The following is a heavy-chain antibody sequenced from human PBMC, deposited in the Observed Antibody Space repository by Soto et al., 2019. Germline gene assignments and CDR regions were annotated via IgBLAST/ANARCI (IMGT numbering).Heavy chain of an antibody. CDR3: ARGPPRIAADGTPSNWFDP. V-gene: IGHV1-69*01. D-gene: IGHD6-13*01. CDR2: IIPIFGTA. Sequence: WXSVKVACNASGVTFISYAIVWVRQAPGQGLEWMGGIIPIFGTANYAQKFQGRVTITADESTSTAYMELSSLRSEDTAVYYCARGPPRIAADGTPSNWFDPWGQRTRVTVSS. J-gene: IGHJ5*02. CDR1: GVTFISYA.